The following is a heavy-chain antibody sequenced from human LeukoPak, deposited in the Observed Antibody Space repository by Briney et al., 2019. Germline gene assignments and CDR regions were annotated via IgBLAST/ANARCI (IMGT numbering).Heavy chain of an antibody. J-gene: IGHJ6*03. CDR2: ISSSSSTM. CDR1: GFAFSSYA. Sequence: GGSLRLSCAASGFAFSSYAMTWVRQAPGKGLEWLSYISSSSSTMYYADSVKGRFTISRDNSKNTLYLQMNSLRAEDTAVYYCAKDPRDYYMDVWGKGTTVTVSS. V-gene: IGHV3-48*01. CDR3: AKDPRDYYMDV.